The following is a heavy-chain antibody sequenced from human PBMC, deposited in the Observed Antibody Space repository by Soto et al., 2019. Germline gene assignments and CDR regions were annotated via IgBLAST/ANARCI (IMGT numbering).Heavy chain of an antibody. CDR2: ITDSSDTV. D-gene: IGHD3-3*01. Sequence: GSLRLSCAASGFTFSSYSMNWVRQAPGKGPEWVSYITDSSDTVHYADSVRGRFTISRDNAESSLYLQMNSLRDEDTAVYFCARDFGHGYYLDYWGRGTLVTVSS. J-gene: IGHJ4*02. CDR1: GFTFSSYS. CDR3: ARDFGHGYYLDY. V-gene: IGHV3-48*02.